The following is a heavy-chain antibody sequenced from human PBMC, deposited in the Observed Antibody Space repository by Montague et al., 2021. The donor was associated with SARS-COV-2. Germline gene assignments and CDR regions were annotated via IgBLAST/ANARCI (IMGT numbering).Heavy chain of an antibody. Sequence: SETLSLTCTVSGGSISNYYWSWIRQPPGKGLEWIGYIYYSGSTNYNPSLKSRVTISVDTSKNQFSLKLSSVTAADTAVYYCARVQRAYYIGLGVSAHFDYWGRGTMVTVSS. V-gene: IGHV4-59*01. J-gene: IGHJ4*01. CDR3: ARVQRAYYIGLGVSAHFDY. CDR2: IYYSGST. D-gene: IGHD3-10*01. CDR1: GGSISNYY.